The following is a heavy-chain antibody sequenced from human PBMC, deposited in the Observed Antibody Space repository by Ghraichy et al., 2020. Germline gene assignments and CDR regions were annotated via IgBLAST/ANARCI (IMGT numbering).Heavy chain of an antibody. CDR1: GDDVSRDTAT. V-gene: IGHV6-1*01. CDR3: ARAGGGYYDY. D-gene: IGHD3-16*01. J-gene: IGHJ4*02. CDR2: TYYRSQWHF. Sequence: SETLSLTCAISGDDVSRDTATWNWLRHSPSRGLEWLGKTYYRSQWHFEYATSVEGRISVSPDTCKNQFGMKLKSVTPKDTATYYFARAGGGYYDYWSLGSLVTVTS.